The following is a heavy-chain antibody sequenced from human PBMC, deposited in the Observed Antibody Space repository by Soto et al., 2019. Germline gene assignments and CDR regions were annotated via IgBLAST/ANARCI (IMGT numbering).Heavy chain of an antibody. V-gene: IGHV3-11*01. CDR1: GFTFSDYY. CDR2: ISSSGSTI. CDR3: ASRVAYYYDSSGYQRSDAFDI. D-gene: IGHD3-22*01. J-gene: IGHJ3*02. Sequence: GGSLRLSCAASGFTFSDYYMSWIRQAPGKGLEWVSYISSSGSTIYYADSVKGRFTISRDNAKNSLYLQMNSLRAEGTAVYYCASRVAYYYDSSGYQRSDAFDIWGQGTMVTVSS.